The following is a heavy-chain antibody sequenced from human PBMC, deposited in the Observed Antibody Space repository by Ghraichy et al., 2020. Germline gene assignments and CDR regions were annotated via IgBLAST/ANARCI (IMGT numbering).Heavy chain of an antibody. D-gene: IGHD3-22*01. V-gene: IGHV4-31*03. Sequence: SETLSLTCTVSGGSISSGGYYWSWIRQHPGKGLEWIGYIYYSGSTYYNPSLKSRVTISVDTSKNQFSLKLSSVTAADTAVYYCARGPPGYYDSSGYSDYWGQGTLVTVSS. J-gene: IGHJ4*02. CDR1: GGSISSGGYY. CDR2: IYYSGST. CDR3: ARGPPGYYDSSGYSDY.